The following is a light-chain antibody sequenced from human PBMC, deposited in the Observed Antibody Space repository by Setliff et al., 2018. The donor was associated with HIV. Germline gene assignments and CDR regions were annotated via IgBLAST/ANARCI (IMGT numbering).Light chain of an antibody. V-gene: IGLV3-27*01. CDR2: KDT. CDR3: YSAADNNVM. J-gene: IGLJ3*02. CDR1: ILAKKY. Sequence: YELTQPSSVSVSPGQTARITCSGNILAKKYARWFQQKPGQAPVVIIHKDTERPSGIPDRFSGSSSGTTVTLTISGAQVEDEGDYYCYSAADNNVMFGGGTKVTVL.